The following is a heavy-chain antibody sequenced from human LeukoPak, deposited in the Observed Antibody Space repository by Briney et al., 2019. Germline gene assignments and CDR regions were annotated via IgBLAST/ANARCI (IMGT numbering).Heavy chain of an antibody. D-gene: IGHD3-22*01. CDR3: ARGTDSSAYFGRFLFDY. CDR1: GFIFSSYA. J-gene: IGHJ4*02. CDR2: ISYDGTKK. Sequence: PGRSLRLFCAASGFIFSSYAIHWVRQAPGKGLEWVAVISYDGTKKYYADSVKGRFPISRDNSKNTVYLQMNSLRVEDTALYFCARGTDSSAYFGRFLFDYWGQGTLVTVSS. V-gene: IGHV3-30-3*01.